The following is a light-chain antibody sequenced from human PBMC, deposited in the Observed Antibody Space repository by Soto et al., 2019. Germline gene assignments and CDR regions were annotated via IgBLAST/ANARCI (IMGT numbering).Light chain of an antibody. J-gene: IGLJ1*01. V-gene: IGLV2-14*01. CDR3: SSYSSSSTPSYV. CDR1: SSDVGGYNS. Sequence: QSALTQPASVSGSPGQSITISCTGTSSDVGGYNSVSWYQQHPGKAPKLMIYEVSNRPSGVSNCFSGSKSGNTASLTISGLQAEDEADYSCSSYSSSSTPSYVFATGTKVTVL. CDR2: EVS.